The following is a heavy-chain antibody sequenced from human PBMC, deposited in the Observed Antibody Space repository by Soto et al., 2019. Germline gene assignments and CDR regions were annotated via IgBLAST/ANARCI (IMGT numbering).Heavy chain of an antibody. J-gene: IGHJ6*02. V-gene: IGHV1-3*01. Sequence: ASVKVSCKASGYTFTSYAMHWVRQAPGQRLEWMGWINAGNGNTKYSQKFQGRVTITRDTSASTAYMGLSSLRSEDTAVYYCVVTDYCSGGSCYYYGMDVWGQGTTVTVSS. CDR3: VVTDYCSGGSCYYYGMDV. CDR1: GYTFTSYA. D-gene: IGHD2-15*01. CDR2: INAGNGNT.